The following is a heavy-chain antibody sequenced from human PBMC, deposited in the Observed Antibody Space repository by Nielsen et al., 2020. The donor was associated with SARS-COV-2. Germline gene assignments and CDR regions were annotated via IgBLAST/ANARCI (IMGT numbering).Heavy chain of an antibody. D-gene: IGHD3-3*01. CDR3: ARVVRYYDCWSGHVGYMDV. V-gene: IGHV3-20*03. J-gene: IGHJ6*03. Sequence: WIRQPPGKGLEWVSGINWNGGSTGYADSVKGRFTISRDNAKNSLYLQMNSLRAEDTAVYYCARVVRYYDCWSGHVGYMDVWGKGTTVTVSS. CDR2: INWNGGST.